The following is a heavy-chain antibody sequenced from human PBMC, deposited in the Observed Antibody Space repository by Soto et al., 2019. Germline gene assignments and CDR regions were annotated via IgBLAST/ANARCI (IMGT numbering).Heavy chain of an antibody. CDR3: TTDPQTASYCSSTSCSRTQTYYYYGMDV. V-gene: IGHV3-15*07. D-gene: IGHD2-2*01. J-gene: IGHJ6*02. CDR1: GFTFSNAW. Sequence: EVQLVESGGGLVKPGGSLRLSWADSGFTFSNAWMNWVRQAPGKGLEWVGRIKSKTDGGTTDYAAHVKGRFTISRDDSKNTLYLQMNSLNTEDTDVDYCTTDPQTASYCSSTSCSRTQTYYYYGMDVWGQGTTVTVSS. CDR2: IKSKTDGGTT.